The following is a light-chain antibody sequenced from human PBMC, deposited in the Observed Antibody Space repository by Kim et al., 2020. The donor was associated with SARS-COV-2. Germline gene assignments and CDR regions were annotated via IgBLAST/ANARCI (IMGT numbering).Light chain of an antibody. CDR2: LGS. J-gene: IGKJ5*01. CDR3: MQALQTPIT. V-gene: IGKV2-28*01. Sequence: PASISCRSSQSLLHSNGYNYLDWYLQKPGQSPQLLIYLGSNRASGVPDRFSGTGSGTDFTLKISRVGAEDVGVYYCMQALQTPITFGQGTRLEIK. CDR1: QSLLHSNGYNY.